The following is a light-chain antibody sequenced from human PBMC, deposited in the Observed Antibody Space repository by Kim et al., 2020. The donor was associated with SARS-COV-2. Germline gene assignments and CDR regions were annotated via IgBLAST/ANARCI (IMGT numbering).Light chain of an antibody. CDR2: VNSDGSH. CDR1: SGHSSYA. Sequence: ASVKLTCTLSSGHSSYAIAWHQQQPEKGPRYLMKVNSDGSHSKGDGIPDRFSGSSSGAERYLTISSLQSEDGADYYCQTWGTGIRVFGGGTQLTVL. V-gene: IGLV4-69*01. J-gene: IGLJ3*02. CDR3: QTWGTGIRV.